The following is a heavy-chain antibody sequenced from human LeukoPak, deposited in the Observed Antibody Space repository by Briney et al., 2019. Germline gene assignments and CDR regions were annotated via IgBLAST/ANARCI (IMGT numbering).Heavy chain of an antibody. J-gene: IGHJ5*02. CDR3: ARNRYYYGSGNYGVPNWFDP. CDR2: IYYSGST. V-gene: IGHV4-59*08. D-gene: IGHD3-10*01. CDR1: GGSISSFY. Sequence: SETLSLTCTVSGGSISSFYWSWIRQPPGKGLEWIGYIYYSGSTNYNPSLKSRVTISVDTSKNQFSLRLNSVTAADTAVYYCARNRYYYGSGNYGVPNWFDPWGQGTLVTVSS.